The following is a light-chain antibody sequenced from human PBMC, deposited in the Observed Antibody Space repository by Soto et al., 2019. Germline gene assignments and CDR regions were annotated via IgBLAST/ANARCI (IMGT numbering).Light chain of an antibody. CDR2: DVS. J-gene: IGKJ2*01. CDR1: QSVSNN. V-gene: IGKV3-15*01. Sequence: IVMTQSPATLSVSPGERATLSCRASQSVSNNLAWYQQKPGQAPRLLIYDVSTRATGISARFSGSGSGTEFTPAISSLQSEDFAVYYCQQYNDWPPGAFGQGTKLEIK. CDR3: QQYNDWPPGA.